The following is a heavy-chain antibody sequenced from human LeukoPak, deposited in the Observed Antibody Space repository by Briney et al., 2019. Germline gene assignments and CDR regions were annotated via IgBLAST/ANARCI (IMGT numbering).Heavy chain of an antibody. CDR3: AKESTR. V-gene: IGHV3-30*18. D-gene: IGHD2-2*01. J-gene: IGHJ4*02. CDR2: ISYDGSNK. CDR1: GFTFSSYG. Sequence: GGSLRLSCAASGFTFSSYGMHWVRQAPGKGLEWVAVISYDGSNKYYADSVKGRFTISRDNPKNTLYLQMNSLRAEDTAVYYCAKESTRWGQGTLVTVSS.